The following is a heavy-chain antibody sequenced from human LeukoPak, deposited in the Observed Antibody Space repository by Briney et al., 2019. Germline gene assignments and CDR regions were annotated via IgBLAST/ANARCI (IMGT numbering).Heavy chain of an antibody. CDR2: IKQDGSKK. V-gene: IGHV3-7*04. Sequence: GGSLRLSCVASGFPFSSYWMTWVRQAPGKGLEWVANIKQDGSKKSYVDSVKGRYTISRDNAKNSLYLQMNSLRAEDTAIYYCTRVGYIDEGIDYWGQGTLVTVSS. J-gene: IGHJ4*02. CDR3: TRVGYIDEGIDY. D-gene: IGHD5-24*01. CDR1: GFPFSSYW.